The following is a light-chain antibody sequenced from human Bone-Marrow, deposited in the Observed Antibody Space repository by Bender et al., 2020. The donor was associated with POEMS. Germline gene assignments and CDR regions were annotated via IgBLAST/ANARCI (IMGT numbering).Light chain of an antibody. J-gene: IGLJ3*02. CDR2: SDT. CDR3: AAWDDSLIGPV. Sequence: QSVLPQPSSTSGTPGQRVTISCSGSRSNVVSNTVTWYQQLPRTAPKLIIYSDTERPSGVPDRFSGSKSGTSASLAISGLQFEDEGIYYCAAWDDSLIGPVFGGGTKLIVL. CDR1: RSNVVSNT. V-gene: IGLV1-44*01.